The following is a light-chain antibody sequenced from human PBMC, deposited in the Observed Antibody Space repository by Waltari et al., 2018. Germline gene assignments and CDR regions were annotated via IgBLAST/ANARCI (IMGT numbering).Light chain of an antibody. CDR1: QSVRNN. CDR3: QQYNNWPPWT. J-gene: IGKJ1*01. CDR2: GAS. V-gene: IGKV3-15*01. Sequence: EIVMTQSPATLSVSPGERATLSCRASQSVRNNLVWYQQKPGQAPRLLIYGASTRVTGIPARFRGRWAGTEFTLTISSLQSEDFAVYYCQQYNNWPPWTFGQGTKVEIK.